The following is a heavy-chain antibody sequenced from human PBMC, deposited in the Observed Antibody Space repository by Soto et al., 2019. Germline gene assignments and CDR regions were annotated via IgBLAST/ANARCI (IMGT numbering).Heavy chain of an antibody. CDR3: GKVSTYYYDSTFDY. J-gene: IGHJ4*02. CDR2: ISYDGNYK. CDR1: GFTFSSYG. Sequence: QVQLVESGGGVVQPGRSLRLSCAASGFTFSSYGMHWVRQAPGKGREWVAIISYDGNYKYYADSVKGRFTISRDNSKNTLYLQMNSRRAEDTAVYYCGKVSTYYYDSTFDYWGQGTLVNVSS. D-gene: IGHD3-22*01. V-gene: IGHV3-30*18.